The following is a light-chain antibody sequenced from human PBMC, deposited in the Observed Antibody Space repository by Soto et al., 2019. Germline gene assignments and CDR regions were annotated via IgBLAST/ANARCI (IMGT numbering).Light chain of an antibody. V-gene: IGLV2-23*01. CDR3: CSYAGSDVWV. CDR2: EGS. Sequence: QSALAQPASVTGSPGQSITISCTGSSSDVGNYNLVSWYHHHAGKAPKVIVYEGSKRPSGVSDRFSGSKSGNTASLTISGLRAEDEADYFCCSYAGSDVWVFGGGTKVTV. CDR1: SSDVGNYNL. J-gene: IGLJ3*02.